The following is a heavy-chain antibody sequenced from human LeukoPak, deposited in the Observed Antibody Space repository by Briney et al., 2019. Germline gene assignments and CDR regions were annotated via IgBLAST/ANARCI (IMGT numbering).Heavy chain of an antibody. Sequence: SETLSLTCTVSGDSISSSSYYWEWIRQPPGKGLEWIGSAFYSGSTYYNPSLKSRVTISVDTSKNQFSLKLSSVTAADTAVYYCARGTGLRYFDWKGGRTSGKNWFDPWGRGTLVTVSS. CDR2: AFYSGST. CDR1: GDSISSSSYY. V-gene: IGHV4-39*07. CDR3: ARGTGLRYFDWKGGRTSGKNWFDP. D-gene: IGHD3-9*01. J-gene: IGHJ5*02.